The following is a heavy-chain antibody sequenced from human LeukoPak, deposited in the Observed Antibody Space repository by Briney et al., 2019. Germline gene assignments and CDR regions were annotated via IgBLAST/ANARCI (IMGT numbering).Heavy chain of an antibody. CDR3: AKSARYSNYVSCSDY. CDR2: ISGSGVST. J-gene: IGHJ4*02. V-gene: IGHV3-23*01. Sequence: PGGSLRLSCAASGFTFSSYAMSWVRQAPGKRLEWVSAISGSGVSTYFADSVKGRFTISRDNSKNTLYLQMNSLRAEDTAVYYCAKSARYSNYVSCSDYWGQGTLVTVSS. D-gene: IGHD4-11*01. CDR1: GFTFSSYA.